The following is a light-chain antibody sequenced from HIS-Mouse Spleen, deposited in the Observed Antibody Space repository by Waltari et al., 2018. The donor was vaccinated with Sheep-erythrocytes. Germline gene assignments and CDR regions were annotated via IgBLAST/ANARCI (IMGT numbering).Light chain of an antibody. Sequence: SYELTQPPSVSVSPGQTASIPCSGDKLGYKYACWYQQKPGHSPVLVIYQDSKRPSGIPERFSGSNSGNTATLTISGTQAMDEADYYCQAWDSSTVVFGGGTKLTVL. V-gene: IGLV3-1*01. CDR3: QAWDSSTVV. CDR1: KLGYKY. J-gene: IGLJ2*01. CDR2: QDS.